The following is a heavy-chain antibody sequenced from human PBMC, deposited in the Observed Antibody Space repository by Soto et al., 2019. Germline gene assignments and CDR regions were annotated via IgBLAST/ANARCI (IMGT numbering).Heavy chain of an antibody. J-gene: IGHJ3*02. CDR2: ISAYNGNT. Sequence: QVQLVQSGAEVKKPGASVKVSCKASGYTFTSYGISWVRQAPGQGLEWMGWISAYNGNTNYAQKLQGRVTMTTDTSTSTXXMELRSLRSDDTAMXXXAXXXRAIDAFDIWGQGTMVTVSS. V-gene: IGHV1-18*01. CDR1: GYTFTSYG. CDR3: AXXXRAIDAFDI. D-gene: IGHD2-2*01.